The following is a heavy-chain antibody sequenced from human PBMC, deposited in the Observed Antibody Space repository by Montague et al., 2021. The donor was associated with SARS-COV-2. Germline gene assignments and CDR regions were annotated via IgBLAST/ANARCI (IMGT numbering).Heavy chain of an antibody. CDR3: ARQEYYYDCSGYLWMYCFDR. Sequence: SETLSLTCTVSGGSISSSRYYWGWIRQPPGKGLEWIGSIYYSGSTYYNPSLKSRVTISVDTSKNQFSLKLSSVTAADTAVYYCARQEYYYDCSGYLWMYCFDRGGQGTPVTVSS. V-gene: IGHV4-39*07. D-gene: IGHD3-22*01. CDR1: GGSISSSRYY. CDR2: IYYSGST. J-gene: IGHJ5*02.